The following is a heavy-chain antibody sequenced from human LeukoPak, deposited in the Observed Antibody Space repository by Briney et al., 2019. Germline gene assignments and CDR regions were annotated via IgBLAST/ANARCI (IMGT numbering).Heavy chain of an antibody. Sequence: GGSLRLSCAASGFTFSSYAMSWVRQAPGKGLEWVSAISGSGGSTYYADSVKGRFTISRDNSKNTLYLQMNSLRAEDTAVYYCARATHRYCSGGSCCVSDYWGQGTLVTVSS. CDR3: ARATHRYCSGGSCCVSDY. D-gene: IGHD2-15*01. CDR2: ISGSGGST. CDR1: GFTFSSYA. J-gene: IGHJ4*02. V-gene: IGHV3-23*01.